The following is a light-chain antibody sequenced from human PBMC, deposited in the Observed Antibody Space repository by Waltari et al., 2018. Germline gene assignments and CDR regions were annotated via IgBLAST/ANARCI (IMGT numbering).Light chain of an antibody. V-gene: IGKV3-20*01. CDR2: GAS. CDR1: QSISSNY. CDR3: LQYGSSPWT. Sequence: EIVLTQSPGTLSLSPGERVTLSCRASQSISSNYLAWYQQKPGQAPRLLLYGASNRATGIPNRVSGSGSGTAVSLTVSRLEPEDFAVYYCLQYGSSPWTFGRGTKVEIK. J-gene: IGKJ1*01.